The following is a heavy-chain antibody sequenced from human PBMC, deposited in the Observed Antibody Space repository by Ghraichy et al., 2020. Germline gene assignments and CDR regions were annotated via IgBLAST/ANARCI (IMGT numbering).Heavy chain of an antibody. CDR1: GVSISSGGYY. D-gene: IGHD3-22*01. V-gene: IGHV4-31*03. CDR2: FSDSGST. CDR3: VRRYYSDGPFDY. Sequence: SETLSLTCTVSGVSISSGGYYWSWIRQHPGKGLEWIGYFSDSGSTYYNPSLKSRVSISVDTSKNQFSLKLSSVTAADTAVYYCVRRYYSDGPFDYWGQGTLVTVSS. J-gene: IGHJ4*02.